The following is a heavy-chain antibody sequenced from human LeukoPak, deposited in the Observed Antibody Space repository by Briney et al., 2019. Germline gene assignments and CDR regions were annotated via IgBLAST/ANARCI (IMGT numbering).Heavy chain of an antibody. CDR1: GFSFISYG. Sequence: PGGSLRLSCAASGFSFISYGMHWVRQAPGKGLVWVSRINSDGSSTSYADSVKGRFTISRDNAKNTLYLQMNSLRAEDTALYYCSRDFLTASGSNWFDSWGQGTLVTVSS. J-gene: IGHJ5*01. CDR3: SRDFLTASGSNWFDS. D-gene: IGHD6-13*01. CDR2: INSDGSST. V-gene: IGHV3-74*01.